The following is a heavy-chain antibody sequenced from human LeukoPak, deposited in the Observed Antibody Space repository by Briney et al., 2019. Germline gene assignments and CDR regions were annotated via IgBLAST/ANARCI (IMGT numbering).Heavy chain of an antibody. Sequence: GASVKVSCKASGGTFSSYAISWVRQAPGQGLEWMGGIIPIFGTANYAQKFQGRVTITADESTSTAYMELSSLRSEDTAVYYCARIPVNYGSGKTLLFENYYYYMDVWGKGTTVTISS. V-gene: IGHV1-69*13. CDR1: GGTFSSYA. CDR2: IIPIFGTA. D-gene: IGHD3-10*01. CDR3: ARIPVNYGSGKTLLFENYYYYMDV. J-gene: IGHJ6*03.